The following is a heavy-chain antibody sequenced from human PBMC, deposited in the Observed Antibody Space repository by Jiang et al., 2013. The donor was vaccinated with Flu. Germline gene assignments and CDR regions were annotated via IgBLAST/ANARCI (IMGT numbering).Heavy chain of an antibody. CDR2: VYDSDYT. V-gene: IGHV4-61*01. Sequence: GPGLVKPSETLSLSCSVFNDSVSSGSSYWNWIRETPGKGLHWIGYVYDSDYTKYSPSLKSRVTISVDTSKNQFSLKLINVSAADTAVYYCARGSGLNWKSYKYYVVDVWGQGTTVTVSS. D-gene: IGHD1-1*01. J-gene: IGHJ6*02. CDR3: ARGSGLNWKSYKYYVVDV. CDR1: NDSVSSGSSY.